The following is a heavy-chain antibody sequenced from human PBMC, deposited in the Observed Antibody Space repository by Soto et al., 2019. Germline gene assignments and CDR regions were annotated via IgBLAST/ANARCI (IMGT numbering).Heavy chain of an antibody. CDR3: ARGRSYNHLGYSSGWSG. CDR2: INHSGST. CDR1: GGSFSGYY. D-gene: IGHD6-19*01. Sequence: SETLSLTCAVYGGSFSGYYWSWIRQPPGKGLEWIGEINHSGSTNYNPSLKSRVTISVDTSKNQFSLKLSSVTAADTAVYYCARGRSYNHLGYSSGWSGWGQGTLVTVSS. V-gene: IGHV4-34*01. J-gene: IGHJ4*02.